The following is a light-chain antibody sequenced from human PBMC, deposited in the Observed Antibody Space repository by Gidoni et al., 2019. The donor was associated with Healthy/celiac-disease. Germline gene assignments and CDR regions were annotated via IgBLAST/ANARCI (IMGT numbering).Light chain of an antibody. CDR1: QSVSSS. CDR2: DAS. V-gene: IGKV3-11*01. CDR3: PQRSNWPPA. Sequence: PGERATLSCRASQSVSSSLAWYQQKPGQAPRLLIYDASNRATGIPARFSGSGSGTDFTLTISSREPEDFAVDYCPQRSNWPPAFXQXTKLAIK. J-gene: IGKJ2*01.